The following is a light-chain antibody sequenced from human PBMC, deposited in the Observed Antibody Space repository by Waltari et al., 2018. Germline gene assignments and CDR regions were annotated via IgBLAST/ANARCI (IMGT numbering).Light chain of an antibody. Sequence: EIVLTQSPATLSLSPGDRVTLSCRTSQSVSSGLAWYQQKPGQAPRLVISDTSKRASGTPARCSGSGSGTDFTLTISSLEPEDFVVYYCQHRSYWPPMYTFGQGTKLQI. V-gene: IGKV3-11*01. CDR1: QSVSSG. CDR3: QHRSYWPPMYT. J-gene: IGKJ2*01. CDR2: DTS.